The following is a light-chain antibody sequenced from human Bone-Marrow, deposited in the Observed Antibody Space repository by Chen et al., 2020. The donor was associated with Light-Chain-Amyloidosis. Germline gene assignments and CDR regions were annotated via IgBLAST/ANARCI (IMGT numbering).Light chain of an antibody. CDR2: DDS. V-gene: IGLV3-21*02. Sequence: SYVLPQPSSVSVAPGQTAPIACGGNNIGSTSVHCYQQTPGQAPLLVVYDDSDRPSGIPERLSGSNSGNTATLTISRVEAGDEADYYCQVWDRSSDRPVFGGGTKLTVL. CDR3: QVWDRSSDRPV. J-gene: IGLJ3*02. CDR1: NIGSTS.